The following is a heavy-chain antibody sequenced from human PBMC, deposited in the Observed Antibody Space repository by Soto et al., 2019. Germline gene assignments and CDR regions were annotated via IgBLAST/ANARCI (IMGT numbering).Heavy chain of an antibody. D-gene: IGHD3-16*01. CDR3: ARNDYDYVWESPGGDAFDI. CDR2: IYDSGST. J-gene: IGHJ3*02. CDR1: GGSISSGDYY. Sequence: SETLSLTCTVSGGSISSGDYYWNWIRQPPGKGLEWIGFIYDSGSTYYNPSLKSRVTISVDTSKNQFSLKLTSVTAADTAVYYCARNDYDYVWESPGGDAFDIWGQGTLVTVSS. V-gene: IGHV4-30-4*01.